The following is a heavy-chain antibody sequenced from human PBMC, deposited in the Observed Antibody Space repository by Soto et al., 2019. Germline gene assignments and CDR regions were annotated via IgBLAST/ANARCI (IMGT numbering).Heavy chain of an antibody. CDR2: IYYTGST. CDR1: GFTISNSSFY. D-gene: IGHD5-18*01. J-gene: IGHJ4*02. CDR3: VVAPPRRGYSYGYFDY. Sequence: PSETLSLTCPVSGFTISNSSFYWGWVRQPPGKGLEWIGTIYYTGSTYYNPSLKSRVAISSDTSKNQFSLNLRSVTAADTAVYFCVVAPPRRGYSYGYFDYWGQGTQVTVSS. V-gene: IGHV4-39*01.